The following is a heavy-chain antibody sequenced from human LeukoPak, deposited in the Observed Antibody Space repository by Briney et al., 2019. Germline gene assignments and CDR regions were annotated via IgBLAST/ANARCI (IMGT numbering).Heavy chain of an antibody. Sequence: GASVKVSCEASGYTFTSYDINWVRQATGQGLEWMGWMNPNSGNTGYAQKFQGRVTMTRNTSISTAYMELSSLRSEDTAVYYCARWGLSRVWVRRYYMDVWGKGTTVTVSS. D-gene: IGHD3-16*01. V-gene: IGHV1-8*01. J-gene: IGHJ6*03. CDR1: GYTFTSYD. CDR3: ARWGLSRVWVRRYYMDV. CDR2: MNPNSGNT.